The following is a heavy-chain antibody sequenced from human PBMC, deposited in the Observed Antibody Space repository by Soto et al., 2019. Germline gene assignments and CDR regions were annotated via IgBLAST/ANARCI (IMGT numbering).Heavy chain of an antibody. CDR2: ISYDGSNK. D-gene: IGHD6-6*01. CDR3: AKDALGGGPQTKAARPRSYYYDYMDV. CDR1: GFTFSSYG. V-gene: IGHV3-30*18. Sequence: QVQLVESGGGVVQPGRSLRLSCAASGFTFSSYGMHWVRQAPGKGLEWVAVISYDGSNKYYADSVKGRFTISRDNSKTTLYLQMNSLRAEDTAVYYCAKDALGGGPQTKAARPRSYYYDYMDVWGKGTTVTVYS. J-gene: IGHJ6*03.